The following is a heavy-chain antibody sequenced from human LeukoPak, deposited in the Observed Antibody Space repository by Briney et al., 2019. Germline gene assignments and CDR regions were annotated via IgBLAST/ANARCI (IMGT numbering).Heavy chain of an antibody. CDR2: ISHSGST. Sequence: SETLSLTCAVYGGSFSGYYWSWIRQPPGKGLEWIGEISHSGSTNYNPSLKSRVTISVDTSKNQFSLKLSSVTAADTAVYYCARTYVLWFGELSHFDYWGQGTLVTVSS. V-gene: IGHV4-34*01. J-gene: IGHJ4*02. CDR1: GGSFSGYY. D-gene: IGHD3-10*01. CDR3: ARTYVLWFGELSHFDY.